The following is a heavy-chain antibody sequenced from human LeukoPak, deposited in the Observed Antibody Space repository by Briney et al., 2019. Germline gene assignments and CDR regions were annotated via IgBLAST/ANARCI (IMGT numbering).Heavy chain of an antibody. CDR1: GGSISSSSYY. Sequence: SETLSLTCTVSGGSISSSSYYWSWIRQPPGKGLEWIGEINHSGSTNYNPSLKSRVTISVDTSKNQFSLKLSSVTAADTAVYYCARLASVFPNWFDPWGQGTLVTVSS. D-gene: IGHD2-8*01. V-gene: IGHV4-39*01. J-gene: IGHJ5*02. CDR3: ARLASVFPNWFDP. CDR2: INHSGST.